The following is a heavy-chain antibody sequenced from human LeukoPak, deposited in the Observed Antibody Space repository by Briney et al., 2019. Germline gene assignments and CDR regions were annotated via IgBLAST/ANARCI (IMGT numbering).Heavy chain of an antibody. CDR2: MNPNSGNT. J-gene: IGHJ6*03. Sequence: GASVEVSCKASGYTFTSYDINWVRQATGQGLEWMGWMNPNSGNTGYAQKFQGRVTMTRNTSISTAYMELSSLRSEDTAVYYCAIARTTTSLITIFGVVTYYYYYMDVWGKGTTVTVSS. CDR3: AIARTTTSLITIFGVVTYYYYYMDV. D-gene: IGHD3-3*01. V-gene: IGHV1-8*01. CDR1: GYTFTSYD.